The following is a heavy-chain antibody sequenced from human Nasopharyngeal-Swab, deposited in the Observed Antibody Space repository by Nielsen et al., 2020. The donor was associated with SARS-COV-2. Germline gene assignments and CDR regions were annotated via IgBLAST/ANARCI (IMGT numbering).Heavy chain of an antibody. CDR2: INSDGSST. D-gene: IGHD3-3*01. Sequence: GGSLRLSCAASGFTFRNYWMHWVRQDPGKGLMWVSRINSDGSSTSYADSVKGRFTVSRDNARNMLYLQLNSLRDEDTAMYFCVRGPAGNSFGLFDYWGQGTLVTVSS. CDR3: VRGPAGNSFGLFDY. J-gene: IGHJ4*02. CDR1: GFTFRNYW. V-gene: IGHV3-74*01.